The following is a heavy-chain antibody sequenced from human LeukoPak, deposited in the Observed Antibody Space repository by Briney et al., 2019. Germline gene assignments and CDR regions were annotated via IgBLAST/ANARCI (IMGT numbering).Heavy chain of an antibody. CDR3: AGHYYGSGSYYN. V-gene: IGHV3-48*01. J-gene: IGHJ4*02. Sequence: GGSLRLSCAVSGFTVSGNYMSWVRQAPGKGLEWVSYISSSSSTIYYADSVKGRFTISRDNAKNSLYLQMNSLRAEDTAVYYCAGHYYGSGSYYNWGQGTLVTVSS. CDR2: ISSSSSTI. D-gene: IGHD3-10*01. CDR1: GFTVSGNY.